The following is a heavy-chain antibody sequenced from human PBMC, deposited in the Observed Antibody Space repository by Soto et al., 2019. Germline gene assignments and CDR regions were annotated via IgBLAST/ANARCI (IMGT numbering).Heavy chain of an antibody. CDR2: IIPIFGTA. J-gene: IGHJ4*02. CDR3: ARDATKARYSSSPPFDY. Sequence: QVQLVQSGAEVKKPGSSVKVSCKASGGTFSSYAISWVRQAPGQGLEWMGGIIPIFGTANYAQKFQGRVTITADEYTSTADMELSSLRSEDTAVYYCARDATKARYSSSPPFDYWGQGTLVTVSS. CDR1: GGTFSSYA. V-gene: IGHV1-69*01. D-gene: IGHD6-6*01.